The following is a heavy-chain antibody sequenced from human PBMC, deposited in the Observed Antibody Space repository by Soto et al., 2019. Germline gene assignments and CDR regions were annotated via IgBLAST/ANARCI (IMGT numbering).Heavy chain of an antibody. J-gene: IGHJ5*02. Sequence: SGGSLRLSCAASGFTFINYWMSWVRQAPGKGLEWVANIKRDGGEKYYVDSVKGRFTISRDNAKNSLYLQMNSLRAEDTAVYYCARTKANKWFDPWGQGTLVTVSS. D-gene: IGHD1-26*01. CDR2: IKRDGGEK. CDR3: ARTKANKWFDP. CDR1: GFTFINYW. V-gene: IGHV3-7*03.